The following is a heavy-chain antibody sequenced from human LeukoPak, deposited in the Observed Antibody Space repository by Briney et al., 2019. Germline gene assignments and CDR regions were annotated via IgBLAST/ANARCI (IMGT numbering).Heavy chain of an antibody. V-gene: IGHV1-69*13. Sequence: SVKVSCKPSRGTFSSYAISWVRQAPGQGLEWMGGIIPIFGTANYAQRFQGRVTITADESTSRASLELSSLRSEDTAVYYCASSHFNIVVVPAAKEGWFDPWGQGTLVTVSS. D-gene: IGHD2-2*01. CDR2: IIPIFGTA. J-gene: IGHJ5*02. CDR3: ASSHFNIVVVPAAKEGWFDP. CDR1: RGTFSSYA.